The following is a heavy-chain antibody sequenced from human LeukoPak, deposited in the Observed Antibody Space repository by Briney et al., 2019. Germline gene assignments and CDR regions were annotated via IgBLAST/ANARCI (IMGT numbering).Heavy chain of an antibody. CDR3: VVGGAGGGYFPN. D-gene: IGHD3-16*01. J-gene: IGHJ1*01. CDR1: EFSFDSST. Sequence: GSLRLSCVASEFSFDSSTMSWVRQAAGKGLEWVAKMKEDGSDEKYVDSVKGRFTISRDNAKNSLYLQMDRLRPEDTAVYFCVVGGAGGGYFPNWGQGSLVIVSS. CDR2: MKEDGSDE. V-gene: IGHV3-7*01.